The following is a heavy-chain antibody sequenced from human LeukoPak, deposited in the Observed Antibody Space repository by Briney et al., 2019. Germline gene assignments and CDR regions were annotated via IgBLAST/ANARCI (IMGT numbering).Heavy chain of an antibody. V-gene: IGHV3-23*01. CDR3: APGALQNWFDP. J-gene: IGHJ5*02. CDR1: GFTFSSYS. Sequence: GGSLRLSCAASGFTFSSYSMNWVRQAPGKGLEWVSAIRGSGGSTYYADSVKGRFTISRDNSKNTLYLQMNSLRAEDTAVYYCAPGALQNWFDPWGQGTLVTVSS. D-gene: IGHD1-26*01. CDR2: IRGSGGST.